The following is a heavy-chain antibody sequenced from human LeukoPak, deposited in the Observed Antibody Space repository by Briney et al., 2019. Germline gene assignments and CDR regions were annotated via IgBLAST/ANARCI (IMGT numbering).Heavy chain of an antibody. V-gene: IGHV7-4-1*02. J-gene: IGHJ4*02. CDR1: GYTFTDYA. Sequence: ASVKVSCKASGYTFTDYAINWVRQAPGQGLEWMGRINTNTGNPTYAQVFRGQFVLSLDTSVSTAYLQISSLQAEDTAVYFCARKGLAALGIGQRGHYFDYWGQGTLVTVSP. D-gene: IGHD6-13*01. CDR2: INTNTGNP. CDR3: ARKGLAALGIGQRGHYFDY.